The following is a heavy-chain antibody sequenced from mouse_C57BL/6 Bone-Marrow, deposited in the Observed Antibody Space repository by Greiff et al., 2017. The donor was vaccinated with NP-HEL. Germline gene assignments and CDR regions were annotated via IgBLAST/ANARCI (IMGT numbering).Heavy chain of an antibody. CDR3: TTSYYYGYAMDY. CDR1: GFNIKDDY. V-gene: IGHV14-4*01. J-gene: IGHJ4*01. D-gene: IGHD1-1*01. CDR2: IDPENGDT. Sequence: EVQLQESGAELVRPGASVKLSCTASGFNIKDDYMHWVKQRPEQGLEWIGWIDPENGDTEYASKFQGKATITADTSSNTAYLQLSSLTSEDTAVYYCTTSYYYGYAMDYWGQGTSVTVSS.